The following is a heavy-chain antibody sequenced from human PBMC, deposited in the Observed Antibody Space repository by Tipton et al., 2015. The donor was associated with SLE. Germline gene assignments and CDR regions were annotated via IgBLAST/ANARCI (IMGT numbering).Heavy chain of an antibody. V-gene: IGHV3-30-3*01. CDR3: AKEGDGGEFDY. Sequence: SLRLSCAASGFTFSSYAMHWVRQAPGKGLEWVAVISYDGSNKYYADSVKGRFTISRDNSKNTLYLEINSLRAEDTAVYYCAKEGDGGEFDYWGQGTLVTVSS. CDR1: GFTFSSYA. D-gene: IGHD3-16*01. J-gene: IGHJ4*02. CDR2: ISYDGSNK.